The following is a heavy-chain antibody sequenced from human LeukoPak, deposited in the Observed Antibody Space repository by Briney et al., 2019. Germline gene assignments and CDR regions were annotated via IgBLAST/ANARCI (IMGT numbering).Heavy chain of an antibody. CDR1: GGSISSGSYY. Sequence: SQTLSLTCTVSGGSISSGSYYWSWIRQPAGKGLEWIGRIYTSGSTNYNPSLKSRVTISVDTSKNQFSLKLSSVTAADTAVYYCARVRYYDFWSGSVYFDYWGQGTLVTVSS. CDR2: IYTSGST. V-gene: IGHV4-61*02. J-gene: IGHJ4*02. CDR3: ARVRYYDFWSGSVYFDY. D-gene: IGHD3-3*01.